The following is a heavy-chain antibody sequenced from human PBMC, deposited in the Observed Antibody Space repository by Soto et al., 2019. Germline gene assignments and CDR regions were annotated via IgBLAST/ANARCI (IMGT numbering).Heavy chain of an antibody. CDR3: AGDYYGSGIPESSAFDI. CDR2: IWYDGSNK. D-gene: IGHD3-10*01. J-gene: IGHJ3*02. V-gene: IGHV3-33*01. Sequence: EGSLRLSCAASGFTFSSYGMHWVRQAPGKGLEWVAVIWYDGSNKYYADSVKGRFTISRDNSKNTLYLQMNSLRAEDTAVYYCAGDYYGSGIPESSAFDIWGQETMVTVSS. CDR1: GFTFSSYG.